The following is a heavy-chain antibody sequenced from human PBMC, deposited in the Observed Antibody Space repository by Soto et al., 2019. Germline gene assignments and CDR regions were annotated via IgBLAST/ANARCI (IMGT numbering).Heavy chain of an antibody. D-gene: IGHD6-13*01. CDR2: IYYRGSA. J-gene: IGHJ4*02. V-gene: IGHV4-39*01. CDR3: ARHPGIAANFDF. CDR1: GGSISSSSHY. Sequence: KPSETLSLTCIVSGGSISSSSHYWGWIRQSPGKGLDWIGSIYYRGSAYYNPSLKSRVTISVDTSKNQFSLKLRSVTAADTSVYYCARHPGIAANFDFWGQGTLVTVYS.